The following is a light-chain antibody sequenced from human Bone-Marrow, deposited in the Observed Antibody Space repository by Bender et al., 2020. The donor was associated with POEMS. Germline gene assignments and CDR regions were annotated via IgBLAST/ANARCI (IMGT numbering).Light chain of an antibody. V-gene: IGLV2-14*01. J-gene: IGLJ1*01. Sequence: QSALTQPASVSGSPGQSITISCTGSITDVGGYYFVSWYQQYSGKAPKLIIYEVKRRPSGVSDRFSGSKSGNTASLTISGLQAEDEADYYCISYPHSDRLVFGTGTKFTVL. CDR3: ISYPHSDRLV. CDR2: EVK. CDR1: ITDVGGYYF.